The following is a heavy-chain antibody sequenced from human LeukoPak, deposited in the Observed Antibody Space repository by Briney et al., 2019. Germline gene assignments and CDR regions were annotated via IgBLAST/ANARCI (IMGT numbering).Heavy chain of an antibody. V-gene: IGHV1-46*01. Sequence: ASVKVSCKASGYTFTSYYMHWVRQAPGQGLEWMGIINPSGGSTSYAQKFQGRVTMTRDTSTSTVYMELSSLRSDDTAVYYCARGSTYYYDSSGYYLDYWGQGTLVTVSS. J-gene: IGHJ4*02. CDR2: INPSGGST. CDR3: ARGSTYYYDSSGYYLDY. D-gene: IGHD3-22*01. CDR1: GYTFTSYY.